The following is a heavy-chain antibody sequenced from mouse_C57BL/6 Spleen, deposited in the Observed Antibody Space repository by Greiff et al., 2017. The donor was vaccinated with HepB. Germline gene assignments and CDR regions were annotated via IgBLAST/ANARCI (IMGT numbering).Heavy chain of an antibody. V-gene: IGHV1-64*01. CDR2: IHPNSGST. CDR1: GYTFTSYW. CDR3: ASLNYYGSRAY. D-gene: IGHD1-1*01. Sequence: QVQLQQPGAELVKPGASVKLSCKASGYTFTSYWMHWVKQRPGQGLEWIGTIHPNSGSTNYNEKFKSKATLTVDKSSSTAYMQLSSLTSEDSAVYYCASLNYYGSRAYWGQGTLVTVSA. J-gene: IGHJ3*01.